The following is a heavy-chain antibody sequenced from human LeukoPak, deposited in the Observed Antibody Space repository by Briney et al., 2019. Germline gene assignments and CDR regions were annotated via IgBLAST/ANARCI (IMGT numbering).Heavy chain of an antibody. J-gene: IGHJ4*02. CDR3: ARGRFNYDSSGYSSFYY. CDR2: IKEDGSEK. CDR1: GITFSSYW. D-gene: IGHD3-22*01. Sequence: GGSLRLSCAASGITFSSYWMSWVRQAPGKGLEWVANIKEDGSEKYYADSVKGRFTISRDNARNSLYLQMNSLRAEDTAVYYCARGRFNYDSSGYSSFYYWGQGTLVTVSS. V-gene: IGHV3-7*01.